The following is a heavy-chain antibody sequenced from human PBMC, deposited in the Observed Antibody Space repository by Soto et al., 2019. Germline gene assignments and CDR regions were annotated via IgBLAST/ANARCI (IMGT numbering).Heavy chain of an antibody. V-gene: IGHV3-33*01. CDR3: ARAATYYDFWSGPRDGMDV. Sequence: QVQLVESGGGVVQPGRSLRLSCAASGFTFSSYGMHWVRQAPGKGLEWVAVIWYDGSNKYYADSVKGRFTISRDNSKNTLYLQMNRLRAEDTAVYYCARAATYYDFWSGPRDGMDVWGQGTTVTVSS. CDR1: GFTFSSYG. J-gene: IGHJ6*02. CDR2: IWYDGSNK. D-gene: IGHD3-3*01.